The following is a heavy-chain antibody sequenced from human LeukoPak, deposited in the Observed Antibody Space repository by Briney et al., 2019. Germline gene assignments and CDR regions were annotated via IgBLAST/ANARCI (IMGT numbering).Heavy chain of an antibody. V-gene: IGHV4-4*07. CDR2: IYTSGST. CDR3: ARIAAAGTSNYYYYYMDV. Sequence: SETLSLTCTGSGGSISSYYWSWIRQPAGKGLEWIGRIYTSGSTNYNPSLKSRVTMSVDTSKNQFSLKLSSVTAADTAVYYCARIAAAGTSNYYYYYMDVWGKGTTVTVSS. J-gene: IGHJ6*03. D-gene: IGHD6-13*01. CDR1: GGSISSYY.